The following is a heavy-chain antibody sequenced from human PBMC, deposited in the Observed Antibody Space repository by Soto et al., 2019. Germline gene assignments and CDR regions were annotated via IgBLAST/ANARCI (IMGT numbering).Heavy chain of an antibody. D-gene: IGHD4-4*01. CDR1: GGSISSSSYY. J-gene: IGHJ5*02. CDR2: IYYSGST. CDR3: ARVGVSNYRIFWFDP. V-gene: IGHV4-39*01. Sequence: PSETLSLTCTVSGGSISSSSYYWGWIRQPPGKGLEWIGSIYYSGSTYYNPSLKSRVTISVDTSKNQFSLKLSSVTAADTAVYYCARVGVSNYRIFWFDPWGQGTLVTVSS.